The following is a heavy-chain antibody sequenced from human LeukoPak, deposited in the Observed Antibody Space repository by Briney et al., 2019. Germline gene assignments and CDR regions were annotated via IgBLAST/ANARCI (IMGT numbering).Heavy chain of an antibody. CDR1: GYTFTAYY. J-gene: IGHJ4*02. D-gene: IGHD2-15*01. Sequence: GASVKVSCKASGYTFTAYYMHWVRQAPGQGLEWMGWINPNNGDTNYAQKFQGRVTMTRDTSISTAYMELNRLRSDDTALYYCARDGGEKSLDCWGQGALVTVSS. CDR2: INPNNGDT. CDR3: ARDGGEKSLDC. V-gene: IGHV1-2*02.